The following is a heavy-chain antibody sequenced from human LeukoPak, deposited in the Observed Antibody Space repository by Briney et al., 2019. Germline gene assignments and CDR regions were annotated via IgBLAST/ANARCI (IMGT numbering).Heavy chain of an antibody. CDR2: IYTSGST. Sequence: PSETLSLTCTVSGGSISSYYWSWIRQPAGKGLEWIGRIYTSGSTNYNPSLKSRVTMSVDTSKNQFSLKLSSVTAADTAVYYCARTQQTQWLVPKRDWFDPWGQGTLVTVSS. V-gene: IGHV4-4*07. D-gene: IGHD6-19*01. CDR1: GGSISSYY. J-gene: IGHJ5*02. CDR3: ARTQQTQWLVPKRDWFDP.